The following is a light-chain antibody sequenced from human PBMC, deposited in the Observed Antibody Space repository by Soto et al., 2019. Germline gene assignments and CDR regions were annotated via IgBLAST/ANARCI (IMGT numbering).Light chain of an antibody. Sequence: DIQMTQSPSSLSASVGDRVTITCRASQSISSYLNWYQQKPGKAPKLVIYAASSLQSGVPSRFSGSGSGTDFTLTISSLQPEDFTAYYCQQSYSTPFTFGPGTKVEIK. CDR2: AAS. J-gene: IGKJ3*01. CDR3: QQSYSTPFT. V-gene: IGKV1-39*01. CDR1: QSISSY.